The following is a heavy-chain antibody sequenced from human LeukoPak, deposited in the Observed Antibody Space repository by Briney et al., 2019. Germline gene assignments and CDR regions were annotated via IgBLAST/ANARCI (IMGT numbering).Heavy chain of an antibody. CDR1: GFTFSSYA. V-gene: IGHV3-23*01. Sequence: GSLRLSCAASGFTFSSYAMSWVRQAPGKGLEWVSASGGDTCYADSVRGRFSISRDNSKNTLYLQMNSLRAEDTAVYYCAKDVGYTAGCFDYWGQGTLVTVSS. J-gene: IGHJ4*02. CDR2: ASGGDT. D-gene: IGHD5-24*01. CDR3: AKDVGYTAGCFDY.